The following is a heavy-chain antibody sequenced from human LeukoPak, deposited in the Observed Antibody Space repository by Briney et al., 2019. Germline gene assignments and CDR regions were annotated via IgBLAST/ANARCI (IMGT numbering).Heavy chain of an antibody. CDR2: ISSSSSYI. J-gene: IGHJ4*02. CDR1: GFTLSDNY. Sequence: GGSLRLSCLVSGFTLSDNYMDWVRQAPGKGLEWVSSISSSSSYIYYADSVKGRFTISRDNAKNSLYLQMNSLRAEDTAVYYCARERGSGYKFDYWGQGTLVTVSS. D-gene: IGHD3-22*01. V-gene: IGHV3-21*01. CDR3: ARERGSGYKFDY.